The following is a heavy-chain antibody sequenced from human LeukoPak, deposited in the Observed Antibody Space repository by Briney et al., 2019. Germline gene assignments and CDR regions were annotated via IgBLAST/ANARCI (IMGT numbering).Heavy chain of an antibody. J-gene: IGHJ6*03. D-gene: IGHD2-15*01. CDR3: ARDNIYCSGGSCGDYYYYYYMDV. CDR2: ISSSSSYI. Sequence: GRSLRLSCAASGFTFSSYSMNWVRQAPGKGLEWVSSISSSSSYIYYADSVKGRFTISRDNAKNSLYLQMNSLRAEDTAVYYCARDNIYCSGGSCGDYYYYYYMDVWGKGTTVTVTS. V-gene: IGHV3-21*01. CDR1: GFTFSSYS.